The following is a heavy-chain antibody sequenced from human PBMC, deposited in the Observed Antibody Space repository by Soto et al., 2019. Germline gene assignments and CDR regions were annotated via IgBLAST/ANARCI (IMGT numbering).Heavy chain of an antibody. J-gene: IGHJ4*02. CDR2: ISYDGSNK. CDR3: ARDCPTSDGSGWYGGFDY. D-gene: IGHD6-19*01. V-gene: IGHV3-30-3*01. Sequence: PGGSLRLSCAASGFTFSSYAMHWFRQAPGKGLEWVAVISYDGSNKYYADSVKGRFTISRDNSKNTLYLQMNSLRAEDTAVYYCARDCPTSDGSGWYGGFDYWGQGTLVTVSS. CDR1: GFTFSSYA.